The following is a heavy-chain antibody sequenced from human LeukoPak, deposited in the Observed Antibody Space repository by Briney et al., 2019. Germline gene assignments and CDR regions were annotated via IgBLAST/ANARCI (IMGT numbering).Heavy chain of an antibody. V-gene: IGHV3-23*01. J-gene: IGHJ4*02. CDR1: GFTFSSYA. D-gene: IGHD2-15*01. CDR3: AKDAALYCGGGSCHGEGYYFDY. Sequence: GGSLRLSCAASGFTFSSYAMSWVRQAPGKGLEWVSAISGSGDSTYYAGSVKGRLTISRDNSKNTLYLQMNSLRAEDTAVYYCAKDAALYCGGGSCHGEGYYFDYWGQGTLVTVSS. CDR2: ISGSGDST.